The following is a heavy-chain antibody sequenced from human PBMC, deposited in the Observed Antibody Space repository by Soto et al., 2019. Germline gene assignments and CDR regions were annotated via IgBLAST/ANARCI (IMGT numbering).Heavy chain of an antibody. CDR2: IYYSGST. V-gene: IGHV4-61*01. D-gene: IGHD4-4*01. Sequence: SETLSLTCTVSGGSVSSGSYYWSWIRQPPGKGLEWIGYIYYSGSTNYNPSLKSRVTISVDTSKTQFSLKLSSVTAADTAVYYCSREIRINYVGYRFDYWGQGTLVTVSS. CDR3: SREIRINYVGYRFDY. CDR1: GGSVSSGSYY. J-gene: IGHJ4*02.